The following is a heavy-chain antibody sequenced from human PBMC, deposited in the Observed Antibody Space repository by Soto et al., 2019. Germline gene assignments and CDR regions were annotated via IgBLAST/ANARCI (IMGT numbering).Heavy chain of an antibody. CDR3: ARVRRYYDSSGYYYFSNFHY. J-gene: IGHJ4*02. CDR1: GGSISSGDYY. CDR2: IYYSGST. Sequence: SETLSLTCTVSGGSISSGDYYWSWIRQPPGKGLEWIGNIYYSGSTYYNPSLKNRVTISVDTSKNQFSLKLTSVTAADTAVYYCARVRRYYDSSGYYYFSNFHYWGQGTLVTVSS. D-gene: IGHD3-22*01. V-gene: IGHV4-30-4*01.